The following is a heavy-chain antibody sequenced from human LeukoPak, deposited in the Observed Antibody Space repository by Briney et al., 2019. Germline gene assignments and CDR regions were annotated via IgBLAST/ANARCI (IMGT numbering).Heavy chain of an antibody. V-gene: IGHV1-2*02. CDR2: INPNSGGT. CDR3: AREDYYDSSGYYGWFDP. D-gene: IGHD3-22*01. Sequence: GASVKVSCKASGYTFTGYYMHWVRQAPGQGLEWMGWINPNSGGTSYAQKFQGRVTMTRDTSISTAYMELSRLRSDDTAVYCCAREDYYDSSGYYGWFDPWGQGTLVTVSS. J-gene: IGHJ5*02. CDR1: GYTFTGYY.